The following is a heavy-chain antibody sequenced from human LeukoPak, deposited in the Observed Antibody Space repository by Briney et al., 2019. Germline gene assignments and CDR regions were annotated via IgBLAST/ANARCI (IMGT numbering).Heavy chain of an antibody. V-gene: IGHV3-64D*09. CDR2: ITTNGVGT. D-gene: IGHD5-18*01. Sequence: GGSLRLSCSASGFTFSSYAMHWVRQAPGKGLEYVSAITTNGVGTDYAASVMGRFTISRDNSKNRLYLQMSSLRPEDTALYYCVRRGYTYGYDYWGQGTLVTVSS. J-gene: IGHJ4*02. CDR3: VRRGYTYGYDY. CDR1: GFTFSSYA.